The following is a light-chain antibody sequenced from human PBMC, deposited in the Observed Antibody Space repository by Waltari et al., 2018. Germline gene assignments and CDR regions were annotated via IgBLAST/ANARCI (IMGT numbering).Light chain of an antibody. Sequence: EIVLTQSPATLSLSPGERATLSCRASQSVSSYLVWYQQKPGQAPRLLIYDASKGAPGIPARFSGSGFGTDFTLTISSLEPEDFAVYYCQQRGNWPSGYTFGQGTKLEIK. CDR3: QQRGNWPSGYT. V-gene: IGKV3-11*01. J-gene: IGKJ2*01. CDR1: QSVSSY. CDR2: DAS.